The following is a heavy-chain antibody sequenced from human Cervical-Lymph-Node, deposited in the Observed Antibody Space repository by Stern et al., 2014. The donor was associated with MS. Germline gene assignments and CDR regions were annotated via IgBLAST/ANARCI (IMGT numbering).Heavy chain of an antibody. CDR2: IHYSGNT. V-gene: IGHV4-59*01. J-gene: IGHJ4*02. CDR1: GASITCYY. Sequence: QLQLQESGPGLLLPSETLSLTCTVSGASITCYYWSWIRQPPGKGLEWIGYIHYSGNTNDNATLKGRDAISKDTSKTQFSLRLSSVTAADTAVYYCARATALWGQGTLVTVSS. CDR3: ARATAL.